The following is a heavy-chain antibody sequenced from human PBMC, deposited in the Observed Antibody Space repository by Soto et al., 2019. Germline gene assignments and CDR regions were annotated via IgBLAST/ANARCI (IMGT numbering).Heavy chain of an antibody. CDR2: INSDGSRT. CDR3: ATDIGEGGHGWLDS. CDR1: GFTFTRHW. J-gene: IGHJ5*01. V-gene: IGHV3-74*01. Sequence: EAQLVESGGGLVQPGGSLRLSCATSGFTFTRHWLHWVRQIPGKGLVWVSRINSDGSRTNYADSVKGRFTISRDNAKSTLYLKMDTLRPEDTAVYYCATDIGEGGHGWLDSWGKGTLVTVSS. D-gene: IGHD2-15*01.